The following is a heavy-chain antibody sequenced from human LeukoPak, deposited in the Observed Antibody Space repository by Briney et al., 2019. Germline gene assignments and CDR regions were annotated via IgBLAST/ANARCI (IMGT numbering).Heavy chain of an antibody. Sequence: GGSLRLSCAASGFTFSSYGMHWVRQAPGKGLEWVAVIWYDGSNKYYADSVKGRFTISRDNSKNTLYLQMNSLRAEDTAVYYCAKALNWNDLDYWGQGTLVTVSS. CDR1: GFTFSSYG. J-gene: IGHJ4*02. V-gene: IGHV3-33*06. CDR2: IWYDGSNK. D-gene: IGHD1-20*01. CDR3: AKALNWNDLDY.